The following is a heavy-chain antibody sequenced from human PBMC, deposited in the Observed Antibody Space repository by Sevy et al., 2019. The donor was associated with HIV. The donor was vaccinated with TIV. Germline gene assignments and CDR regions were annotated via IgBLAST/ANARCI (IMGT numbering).Heavy chain of an antibody. CDR1: GFSFSGSD. J-gene: IGHJ5*02. CDR2: IGTLGDT. V-gene: IGHV3-13*01. D-gene: IGHD2-21*01. Sequence: GGSLRLSCAGYGFSFSGSDMHWVRQPTGKGLEWISSIGTLGDTFYADSVKGRFTISRDNAKSSLYLEMSSLRAGDTALYYCVRGLQTHCDRTACPLDHWGQGTLVIVSS. CDR3: VRGLQTHCDRTACPLDH.